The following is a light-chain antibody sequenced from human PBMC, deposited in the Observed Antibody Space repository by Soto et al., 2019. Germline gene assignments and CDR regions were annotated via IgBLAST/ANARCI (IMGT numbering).Light chain of an antibody. V-gene: IGKV3-11*01. J-gene: IGKJ1*01. CDR1: QSVSNF. CDR2: DAS. Sequence: EIVLTQSPATLSLSPGERATLSCMASQSVSNFLAWYQQRPGQPPRLLIYDASNRATGIPARFSGSGSGTDFTLTISSLEPEDFAVYYCQQRSNWPRTFGQGTKVDI. CDR3: QQRSNWPRT.